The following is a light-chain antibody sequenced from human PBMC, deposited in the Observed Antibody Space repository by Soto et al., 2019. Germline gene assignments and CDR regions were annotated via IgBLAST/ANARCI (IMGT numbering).Light chain of an antibody. J-gene: IGKJ1*01. Sequence: DIQMTQSPSSLSASVGDRVTIACRASQSIGRYLNWYQQKPGKAPKLLIFSASSLPSGVPSKFSGSGAGTEFTLTISSLQPDDFATYYCQHYNSYSEAFGQGTKVDIK. CDR3: QHYNSYSEA. V-gene: IGKV1-39*01. CDR1: QSIGRY. CDR2: SAS.